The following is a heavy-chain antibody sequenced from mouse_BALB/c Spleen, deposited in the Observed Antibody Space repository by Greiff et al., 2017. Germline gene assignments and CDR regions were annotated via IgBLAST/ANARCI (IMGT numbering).Heavy chain of an antibody. Sequence: EVQRVESGPGLVKPSQSLSLTCSVTGYSFTSGYFWYWIRQLPGNKLVWMGYISYDGSNNYNPSLKNRIPITRDTSKNQFFLKLNSVTTEDTAPYYCARAYGTDAMDYWGQGTSVTVSS. V-gene: IGHV3-6*02. CDR1: GYSFTSGYF. CDR2: ISYDGSN. J-gene: IGHJ4*01. CDR3: ARAYGTDAMDY. D-gene: IGHD1-1*01.